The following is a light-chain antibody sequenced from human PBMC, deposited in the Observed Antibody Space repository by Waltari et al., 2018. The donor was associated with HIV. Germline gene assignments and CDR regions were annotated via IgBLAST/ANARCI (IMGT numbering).Light chain of an antibody. J-gene: IGLJ3*02. Sequence: QSALTQPASVSGSLGQSITISCIGSSSDIGTYNHVSWYQQYPDKAPLLLIRDVNTRHSGIPFRFSDSKSCKTATLTISGLQAEDEADYYCSSYITTGTILFGGGTKVTVL. CDR2: DVN. CDR1: SSDIGTYNH. V-gene: IGLV2-14*03. CDR3: SSYITTGTIL.